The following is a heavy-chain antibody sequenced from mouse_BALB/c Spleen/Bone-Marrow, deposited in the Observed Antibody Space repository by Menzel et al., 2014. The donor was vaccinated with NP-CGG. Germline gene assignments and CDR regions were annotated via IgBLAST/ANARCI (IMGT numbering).Heavy chain of an antibody. Sequence: VQLQQSGPSLVKPSQTLSLTCSVTGDSIXSGYWNWIRRFPGNKLEYMGYISYSGSTYYNPSLKSRISITRDTSKNQYYLQLNSVTTEDTATYYCARSYRYDWFAYWGQGTLVTVSA. D-gene: IGHD2-14*01. CDR3: ARSYRYDWFAY. J-gene: IGHJ3*01. V-gene: IGHV3-8*02. CDR2: ISYSGST. CDR1: GDSIXSGY.